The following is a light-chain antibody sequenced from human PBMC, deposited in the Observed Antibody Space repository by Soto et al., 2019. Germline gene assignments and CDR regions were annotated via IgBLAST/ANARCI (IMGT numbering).Light chain of an antibody. J-gene: IGKJ2*01. CDR2: WAS. CDR3: QQYYSTPYT. CDR1: QSVLYNSNTKNY. Sequence: DIVMTQSPDSLAVSLGERATINCKSSQSVLYNSNTKNYLAWYQQKPGPPPKLLIYWASTRESGVPDRFSGSGSGTDFSLTISSLQAEDGAVYYCQQYYSTPYTFGQGTKLVIK. V-gene: IGKV4-1*01.